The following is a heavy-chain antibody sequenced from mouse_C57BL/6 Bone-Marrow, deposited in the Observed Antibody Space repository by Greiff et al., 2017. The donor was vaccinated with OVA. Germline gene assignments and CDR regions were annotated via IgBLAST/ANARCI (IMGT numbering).Heavy chain of an antibody. V-gene: IGHV1-81*01. CDR1: GYTFTSYG. D-gene: IGHD1-1*01. CDR2: IYPRSGNT. Sequence: QVQLQQSGAELARPGASVKLSCKASGYTFTSYGISWVKQRTGQGLEWIGEIYPRSGNTYYNEKFKGKATLTADKSSSTAYMELRSLTSEDSAVYFCARKIPYYYGSSYVPYWYFDVWGTGTTVTVSS. CDR3: ARKIPYYYGSSYVPYWYFDV. J-gene: IGHJ1*03.